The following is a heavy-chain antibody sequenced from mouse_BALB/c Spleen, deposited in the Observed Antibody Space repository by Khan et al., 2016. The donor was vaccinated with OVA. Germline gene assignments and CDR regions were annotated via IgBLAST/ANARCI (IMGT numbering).Heavy chain of an antibody. CDR1: DYTFTNYW. V-gene: IGHV1-7*01. CDR3: VIHGSSSAWFTY. D-gene: IGHD1-1*01. CDR2: INPSTDYT. Sequence: VQLQQSGAELAKPGASVKMSCKASDYTFTNYWMHWVKQRPGQGLEWIGYINPSTDYTEYNQKFKDKATLTADKSSSTAYMQLSSLTSEDSAVYYCVIHGSSSAWFTYWGQGTLVTVSA. J-gene: IGHJ3*01.